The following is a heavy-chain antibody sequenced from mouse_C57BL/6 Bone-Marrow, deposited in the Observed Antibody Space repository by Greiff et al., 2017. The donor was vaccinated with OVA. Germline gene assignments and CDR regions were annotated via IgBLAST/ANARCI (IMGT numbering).Heavy chain of an antibody. J-gene: IGHJ3*01. CDR2: INPSNGGT. Sequence: VQLVESGTELVKPGASVKLSCKASGYTFTSYWMHWVKQRPGQGLEWIGNINPSNGGTNYNEKFKSKATLTVDKSSSTAYMQLSSLTSEDSAVYYCARDYGSSYGFAYWGQGTLVTVSA. CDR1: GYTFTSYW. CDR3: ARDYGSSYGFAY. D-gene: IGHD1-1*01. V-gene: IGHV1-53*01.